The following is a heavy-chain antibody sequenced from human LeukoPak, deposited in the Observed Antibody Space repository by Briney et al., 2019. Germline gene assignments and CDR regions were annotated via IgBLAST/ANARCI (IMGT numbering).Heavy chain of an antibody. Sequence: GGSLRLSCAASGFTFSSYAMHWVRQAPGKGLEWVAVISYDGSNKYYADSVKGRFTISRDNSKNTLCLQMNSLRAEDTAVYYCARVPPVVRGVIGDYWGQRTLVTVSS. CDR1: GFTFSSYA. CDR3: ARVPPVVRGVIGDY. V-gene: IGHV3-30-3*01. J-gene: IGHJ4*02. D-gene: IGHD3-10*01. CDR2: ISYDGSNK.